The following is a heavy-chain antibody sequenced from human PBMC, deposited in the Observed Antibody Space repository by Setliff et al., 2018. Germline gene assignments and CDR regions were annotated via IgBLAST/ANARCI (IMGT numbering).Heavy chain of an antibody. V-gene: IGHV4-61*09. D-gene: IGHD6-6*01. CDR1: GGSISSGSYY. Sequence: SETLSLTCTVSGGSISSGSYYWSCIRQPAGKGLEWIGHIYSSGSTNYNPSLKSRVTLSVDRSKNQFSLKLSSVIAADTAVYYCARDLYSSSSGGFYYYYYYMDVWGKGTTVTVSS. J-gene: IGHJ6*03. CDR3: ARDLYSSSSGGFYYYYYYMDV. CDR2: IYSSGST.